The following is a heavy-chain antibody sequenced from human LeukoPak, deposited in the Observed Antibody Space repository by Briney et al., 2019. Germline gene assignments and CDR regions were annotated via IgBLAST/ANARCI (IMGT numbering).Heavy chain of an antibody. Sequence: SETLSLTCTVSGGSISSGDYYWSWIRQPPGKGLEWIGYIYYSGSTYYNPSLKSRVTISVDTSKNQLSLKLSSVTAADTAVYYCARVGYGSGSYYPDYWGQGTLVTVSS. J-gene: IGHJ4*02. CDR1: GGSISSGDYY. D-gene: IGHD3-10*01. CDR3: ARVGYGSGSYYPDY. CDR2: IYYSGST. V-gene: IGHV4-30-4*01.